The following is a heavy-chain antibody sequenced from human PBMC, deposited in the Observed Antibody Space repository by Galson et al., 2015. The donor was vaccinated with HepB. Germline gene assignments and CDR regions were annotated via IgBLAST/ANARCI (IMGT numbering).Heavy chain of an antibody. Sequence: SLRLSCAASGFTFSSYSMNWVRQAPGKGLEWVSYISSSSSTIYYADSVKGRFTISRDNAKNSLYLQMNSLRAEDTAVYYCARKCSGGSCYVLINYYYYYGMDVWGQGTTVTVSS. CDR1: GFTFSSYS. CDR2: ISSSSSTI. J-gene: IGHJ6*02. V-gene: IGHV3-48*04. CDR3: ARKCSGGSCYVLINYYYYYGMDV. D-gene: IGHD2-15*01.